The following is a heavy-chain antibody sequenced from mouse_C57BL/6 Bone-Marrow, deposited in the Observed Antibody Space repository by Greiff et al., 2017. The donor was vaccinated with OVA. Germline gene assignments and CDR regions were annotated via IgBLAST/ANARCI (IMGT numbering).Heavy chain of an antibody. Sequence: QVQLQQSGAELARPGASVKLSCKASGYTFTSYGISWVKQRPGQGLEWIGEIYPRSGNTYYNEKFKGKATLTADKSSSTAYMELRSLTSEDSAVYFCAREPLRLRGDYWGQGTTLTVSS. V-gene: IGHV1-81*01. D-gene: IGHD3-2*02. CDR1: GYTFTSYG. CDR2: IYPRSGNT. J-gene: IGHJ2*01. CDR3: AREPLRLRGDY.